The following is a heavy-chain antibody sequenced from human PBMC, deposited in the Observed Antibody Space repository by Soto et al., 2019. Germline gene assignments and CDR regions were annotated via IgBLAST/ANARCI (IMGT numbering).Heavy chain of an antibody. Sequence: EVQLLESGGGLVQPGGSLRLSCAASGFTFSSYAMSWVRQAPGKGLEWVSAISGSGGSTYYADSVKGRFTISRDNSKNTLYLQRYILRAEDTAVYYGAKDRFYSDSFDIWGQGTMFTVSS. CDR2: ISGSGGST. CDR3: AKDRFYSDSFDI. J-gene: IGHJ3*02. D-gene: IGHD3-22*01. V-gene: IGHV3-23*01. CDR1: GFTFSSYA.